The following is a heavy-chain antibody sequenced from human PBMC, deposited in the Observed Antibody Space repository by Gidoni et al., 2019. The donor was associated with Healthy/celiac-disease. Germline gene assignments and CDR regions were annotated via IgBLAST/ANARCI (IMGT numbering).Heavy chain of an antibody. CDR3: ARGPGSSGYRGGFAFDI. J-gene: IGHJ3*02. CDR1: GFTFSSYG. D-gene: IGHD3-22*01. Sequence: QVQLVESGGGVVQPGRSLRLSCAASGFTFSSYGMHWVRQAPGKGLEWVAVIWYDGSNKYYADSVKGRFTISRDNSKNTLYLQMNSLRAEDTAVYYCARGPGSSGYRGGFAFDIWGQGTMVTVSS. CDR2: IWYDGSNK. V-gene: IGHV3-33*01.